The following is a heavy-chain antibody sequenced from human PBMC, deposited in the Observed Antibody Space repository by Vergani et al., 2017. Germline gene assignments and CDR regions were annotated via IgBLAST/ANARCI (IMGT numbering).Heavy chain of an antibody. D-gene: IGHD3-3*01. CDR3: ATQGAIFGVVMEAY. J-gene: IGHJ4*02. CDR1: GGSFSDHY. Sequence: QVQLQQWGAGLLKPSETLSLTCAVYGGSFSDHYWSWIRQPPEKGLEWIGEIDQSGGTNDNPSLKSRVTISVDTSKNQFSLKLSSVTAADTAVYYCATQGAIFGVVMEAYWGQGTLVTVSS. CDR2: IDQSGGT. V-gene: IGHV4-34*02.